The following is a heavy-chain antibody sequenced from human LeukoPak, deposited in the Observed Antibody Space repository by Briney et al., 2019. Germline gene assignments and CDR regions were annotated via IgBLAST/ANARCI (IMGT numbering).Heavy chain of an antibody. D-gene: IGHD6-13*01. V-gene: IGHV3-7*01. Sequence: GESLRLSCEVSGFTFTDYWMNWVRQAPGKGPEWVASIRQDGSEKTYVDSVKGRFTISRDNTKNSLSLQLNGLRAEDTAVYYCARDGTAAGLYFDLWGQGTLVIVSS. CDR3: ARDGTAAGLYFDL. CDR1: GFTFTDYW. CDR2: IRQDGSEK. J-gene: IGHJ4*01.